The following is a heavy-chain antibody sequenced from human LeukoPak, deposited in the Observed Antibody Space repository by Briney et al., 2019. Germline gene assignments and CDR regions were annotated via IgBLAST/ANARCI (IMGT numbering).Heavy chain of an antibody. D-gene: IGHD2-2*01. Sequence: TSETLSLTCAVYGGSFSGYYWSWIRQPPGKGLEWIGEINHSGSTNYNPSLKSRVTISVDTSKNQFSLKLSSVTAADTAVYYCARGQDCSSTSCYPLDYWGQGTLVTVSS. CDR3: ARGQDCSSTSCYPLDY. CDR1: GGSFSGYY. V-gene: IGHV4-34*01. CDR2: INHSGST. J-gene: IGHJ4*02.